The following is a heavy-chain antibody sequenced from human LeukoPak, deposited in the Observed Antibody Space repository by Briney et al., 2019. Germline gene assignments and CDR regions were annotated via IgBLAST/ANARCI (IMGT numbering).Heavy chain of an antibody. V-gene: IGHV3-23*01. CDR1: GFTFSSYA. J-gene: IGHJ4*02. Sequence: GGSVRLSCAASGFTFSSYAMSWVRQAPEKRLEWVSAISGSGGNTYYADSVKGRFTISRDNSKNTLYLQMNSLRVGDTAVYYCAKGPLIEVAGTTWDYWGQGTLVTVSS. CDR3: AKGPLIEVAGTTWDY. D-gene: IGHD6-19*01. CDR2: ISGSGGNT.